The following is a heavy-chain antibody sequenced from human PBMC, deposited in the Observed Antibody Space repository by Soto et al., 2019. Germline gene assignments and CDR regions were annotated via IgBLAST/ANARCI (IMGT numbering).Heavy chain of an antibody. V-gene: IGHV1-3*01. CDR2: INAGNGNT. Sequence: QVQLVQSGAEVKKPGASVKVSCKASGYTFTSYAIHWVREAPGQRLEWMGWINAGNGNTKYSQKFQDRVTITRDTSASTAYMELSSLRSEDTAVYYCARDLGGWPDYWGQGTLVTVSS. D-gene: IGHD6-19*01. J-gene: IGHJ4*02. CDR3: ARDLGGWPDY. CDR1: GYTFTSYA.